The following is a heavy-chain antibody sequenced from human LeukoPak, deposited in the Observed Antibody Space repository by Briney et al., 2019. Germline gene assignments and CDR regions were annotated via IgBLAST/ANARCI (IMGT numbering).Heavy chain of an antibody. CDR3: AKDISEAVAPLSLYYYYYGMDV. CDR1: GFTFDDYA. D-gene: IGHD6-19*01. J-gene: IGHJ6*02. CDR2: ISWNSGSI. V-gene: IGHV3-9*01. Sequence: GGSLRLSCAASGFTFDDYAMHWVRQAPGKGLEWASGISWNSGSIGYVDSVKGRFTISRDNAKNSLYLQMNSLRAEDTALYYCAKDISEAVAPLSLYYYYYGMDVWGQGTTVTVSS.